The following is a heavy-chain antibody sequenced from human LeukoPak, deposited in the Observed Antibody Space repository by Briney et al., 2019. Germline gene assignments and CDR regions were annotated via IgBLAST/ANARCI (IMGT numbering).Heavy chain of an antibody. J-gene: IGHJ4*02. V-gene: IGHV4-39*02. CDR2: IYYSGST. Sequence: SETLSLTCTVSGGSISSSSYYWGWIRQPPGKGLEWIGSIYYSGSTYYNPSLKSRVTISVDTSKNQFSLKLSSVTAADTAVYYCARDLTGDPDYWGQGTLVTVSS. D-gene: IGHD7-27*01. CDR3: ARDLTGDPDY. CDR1: GGSISSSSYY.